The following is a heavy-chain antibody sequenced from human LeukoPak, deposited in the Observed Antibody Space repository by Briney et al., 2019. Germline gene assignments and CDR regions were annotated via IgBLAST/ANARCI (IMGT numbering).Heavy chain of an antibody. V-gene: IGHV3-7*01. CDR1: GFIFSSYW. J-gene: IGHJ4*02. CDR2: IKEDGSDK. CDR3: ARDAGYGYDRFDY. D-gene: IGHD5-18*01. Sequence: GGSLRLSCAASGFIFSSYWMAWVRQAPGKGLEWVANIKEDGSDKNYVDSVKGRFTISRDNAKNSLYLQMNSLRAEDTAVYYCARDAGYGYDRFDYWGQGAQVTVSS.